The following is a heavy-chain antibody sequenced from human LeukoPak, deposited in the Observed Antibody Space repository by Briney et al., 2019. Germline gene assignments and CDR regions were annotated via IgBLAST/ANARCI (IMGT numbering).Heavy chain of an antibody. Sequence: PSETLSLTCTVSGGSISSYYWSWVRQPPGKGLEWSGYIYYSGSTNYNPSLKSRVTISVDTSKNQFSLKLSSVTAADTAVYYCAGVYDSSGRDAFDIWGQGTMVTVSS. J-gene: IGHJ3*02. D-gene: IGHD3-22*01. CDR1: GGSISSYY. CDR3: AGVYDSSGRDAFDI. CDR2: IYYSGST. V-gene: IGHV4-59*01.